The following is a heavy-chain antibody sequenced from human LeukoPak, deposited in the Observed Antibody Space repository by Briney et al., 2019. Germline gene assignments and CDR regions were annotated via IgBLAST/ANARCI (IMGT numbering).Heavy chain of an antibody. CDR1: GITVSRNH. V-gene: IGHV3-66*02. D-gene: IGHD6-6*01. Sequence: GGSLRLSCAASGITVSRNHMSWARQAPGKGLEWVSGIYSGGSTFDADSVKGRFTSSRDTSKNTFYLQMNSLRVEDTAVYYCAREATAPRPFSTDYYYYMDVWGKGTTVTVSS. CDR2: IYSGGST. CDR3: AREATAPRPFSTDYYYYMDV. J-gene: IGHJ6*03.